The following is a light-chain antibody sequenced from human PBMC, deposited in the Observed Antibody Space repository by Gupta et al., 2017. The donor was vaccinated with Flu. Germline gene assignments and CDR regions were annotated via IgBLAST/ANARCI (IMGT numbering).Light chain of an antibody. V-gene: IGLV3-19*01. CDR2: DNS. Sequence: RIRTRWGGNSIRKSYPGRCQQKAGETPGLVIYDNSMRHSGSPDRVSGSSSGSTAALTITGAQAYEEEDYYCNARESTDNNEVVFGGGTKLTVL. CDR1: SIRKSY. CDR3: NARESTDNNEVV. J-gene: IGLJ2*01.